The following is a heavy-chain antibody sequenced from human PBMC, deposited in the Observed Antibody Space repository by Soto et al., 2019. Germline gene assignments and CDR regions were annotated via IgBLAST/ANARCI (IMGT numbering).Heavy chain of an antibody. J-gene: IGHJ4*02. V-gene: IGHV3-23*01. Sequence: EVQLLESGGGLVQPGGSLRLSCAASGFTFSSYAMTWVRQAPGKGLEWVSALSGSGGSTYYANSVKGRFTISRDNSMNTLYLPINSLRAEDTAVYSCAVCSGWSQRCNYWGQGTLVPVSS. CDR2: LSGSGGST. CDR1: GFTFSSYA. D-gene: IGHD6-19*01. CDR3: AVCSGWSQRCNY.